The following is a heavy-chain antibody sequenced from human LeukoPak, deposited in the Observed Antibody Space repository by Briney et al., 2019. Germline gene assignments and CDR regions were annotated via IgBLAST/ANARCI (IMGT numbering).Heavy chain of an antibody. V-gene: IGHV3-21*01. CDR3: ARDQSAGAQNWFDP. D-gene: IGHD1-26*01. J-gene: IGHJ5*02. Sequence: GGSLRLSCAASGFTFSSYSMNWVRQAPGKGLEWVSSISSSSSYIYYVDSVKGRFTISRDNAKNSLYLQMNSLRAEDTAVYYCARDQSAGAQNWFDPWGQGTLVTVSS. CDR1: GFTFSSYS. CDR2: ISSSSSYI.